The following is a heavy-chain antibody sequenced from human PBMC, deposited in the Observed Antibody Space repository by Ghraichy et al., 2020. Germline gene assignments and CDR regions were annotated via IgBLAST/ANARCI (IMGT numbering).Heavy chain of an antibody. CDR3: AKEGGFDYGDYGETYYYYGMDV. D-gene: IGHD4-17*01. Sequence: GGSLRLSCAASGFTFSSYGMHWVRQAPGKGLEWVAVISYDGSNKYYADSVKGRFTISRDNSKNTLYLQMNSLRAEDTAVYYCAKEGGFDYGDYGETYYYYGMDVWGQGTTVTVSS. V-gene: IGHV3-30*18. CDR1: GFTFSSYG. CDR2: ISYDGSNK. J-gene: IGHJ6*02.